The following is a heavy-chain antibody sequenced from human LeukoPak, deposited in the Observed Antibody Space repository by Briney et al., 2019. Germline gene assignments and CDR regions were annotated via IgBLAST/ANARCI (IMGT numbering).Heavy chain of an antibody. Sequence: GGSLRLSCAASGFTFSSYAMHWVRQAPGKGLEWVAVISYDGSNKYYADSVKGRFTISRDNSKNTLYLQMNSLRAEDTAVYYCARQQRRRAYYDFWSGYYTGDYYYGMDVWGQGTTVTVSS. CDR3: ARQQRRRAYYDFWSGYYTGDYYYGMDV. V-gene: IGHV3-30-3*01. CDR1: GFTFSSYA. D-gene: IGHD3-3*01. J-gene: IGHJ6*02. CDR2: ISYDGSNK.